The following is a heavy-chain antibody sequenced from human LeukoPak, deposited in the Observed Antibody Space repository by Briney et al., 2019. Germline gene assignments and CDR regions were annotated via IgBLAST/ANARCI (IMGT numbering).Heavy chain of an antibody. Sequence: GGSLRLSCAASGFTFSSYWMSWVRQAPGKGLEWVANIKQDGSEKYYVDSVKGRFTISRDNAKNSLYLQMNSLRAEDTALYYCARDSQITMVRGVSHYFDYWGQGTLVTVSS. D-gene: IGHD3-10*01. J-gene: IGHJ4*02. CDR2: IKQDGSEK. CDR3: ARDSQITMVRGVSHYFDY. V-gene: IGHV3-7*03. CDR1: GFTFSSYW.